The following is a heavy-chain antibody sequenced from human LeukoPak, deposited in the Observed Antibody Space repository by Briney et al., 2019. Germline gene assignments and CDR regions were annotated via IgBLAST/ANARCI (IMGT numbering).Heavy chain of an antibody. CDR3: ARSGCWYYYYYMDV. J-gene: IGHJ6*03. Sequence: SETLSLTCTVSGGSISSYYWSWIRQPPGKGLEWIGYIYYSGSTNYNPSLKSRVTISVDTSKNQFSLKLSSVTAADTAVYYCARSGCWYYYYYMDVWGKGTTVTVSS. V-gene: IGHV4-59*01. D-gene: IGHD2-15*01. CDR1: GGSISSYY. CDR2: IYYSGST.